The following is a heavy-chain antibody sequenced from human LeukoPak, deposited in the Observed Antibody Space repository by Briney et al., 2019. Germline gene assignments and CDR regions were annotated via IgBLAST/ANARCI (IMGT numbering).Heavy chain of an antibody. Sequence: PSETLSLTCAVYGGSFSGYYWSWIRQPPGKGLEWVGEINHSGSTNYNPSLKSRVTISVDTSKNQFSLKLSSVTAADMAVYYCASSMVYGRWFDPWGQGTLVTVSS. CDR1: GGSFSGYY. J-gene: IGHJ5*02. CDR2: INHSGST. CDR3: ASSMVYGRWFDP. D-gene: IGHD2-8*01. V-gene: IGHV4-34*01.